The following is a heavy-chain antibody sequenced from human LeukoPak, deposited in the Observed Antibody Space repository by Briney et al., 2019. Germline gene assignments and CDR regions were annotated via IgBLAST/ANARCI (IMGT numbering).Heavy chain of an antibody. CDR1: GYSFTSYW. D-gene: IGHD6-13*01. V-gene: IGHV5-51*01. J-gene: IGHJ6*03. Sequence: GESLKISCKGSGYSFTSYWIGWVRQMPGKGLEWMGIIYPGDSDTRYSPSFQGQVTISADKSISTAYLQWSSLKASDTAMYYCARYSSSPAPGYYYMDVWGKGTTVTVSS. CDR3: ARYSSSPAPGYYYMDV. CDR2: IYPGDSDT.